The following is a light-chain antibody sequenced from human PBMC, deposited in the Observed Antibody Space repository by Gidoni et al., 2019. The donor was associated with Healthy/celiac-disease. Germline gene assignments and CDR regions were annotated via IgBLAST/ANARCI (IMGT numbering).Light chain of an antibody. J-gene: IGLJ1*01. CDR1: SSNIGAGYD. CDR2: GNS. V-gene: IGLV1-40*01. Sequence: QSVLTQPHSVSGAPWQRVTISSTGSSSNIGAGYDVHWYQQLPGTAPKLLIYGNSNRPSGVPDRFSGSKSGTSASLAITGLQAEDEADYYCQSYDSSLRGYVFGTGTKVTVL. CDR3: QSYDSSLRGYV.